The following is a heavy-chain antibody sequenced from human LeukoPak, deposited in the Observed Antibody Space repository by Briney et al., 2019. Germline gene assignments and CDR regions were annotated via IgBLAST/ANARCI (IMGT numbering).Heavy chain of an antibody. CDR2: IYSGGST. D-gene: IGHD3-16*01. J-gene: IGHJ4*02. CDR3: ARAEVLSFFDF. Sequence: PGGSLRLSCAASGFIVSDNYMNWVRQAPGKGLEWVSVIYSGGSTYYADSVKGRFTISRDNSKNTLYLQMNSLTTEDTAMYYCARAEVLSFFDFWGQGTPVTVSS. V-gene: IGHV3-66*02. CDR1: GFIVSDNY.